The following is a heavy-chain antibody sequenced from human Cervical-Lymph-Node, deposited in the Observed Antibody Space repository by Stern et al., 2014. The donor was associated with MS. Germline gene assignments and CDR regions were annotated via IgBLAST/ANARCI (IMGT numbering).Heavy chain of an antibody. CDR2: IIPILGTA. CDR1: GGTFNIYA. CDR3: ARDQLHSASGTYAFDI. J-gene: IGHJ3*02. Sequence: QVQLMQSGAEVRKPGSSVKVSCKASGGTFNIYAFNWVRQAPGQGPEWMGGIIPILGTANYAPKFQGRVTITADAAINTVYMELSSLRSEDTAVFYCARDQLHSASGTYAFDIWGQGTMVTVSS. D-gene: IGHD3-10*01. V-gene: IGHV1-69*01.